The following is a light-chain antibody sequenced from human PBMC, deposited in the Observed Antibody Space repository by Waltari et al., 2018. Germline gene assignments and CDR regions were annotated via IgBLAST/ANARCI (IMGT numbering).Light chain of an antibody. Sequence: SSEPTQDPAVSVAMGQTVRITCQGDSLRSYYARWYQQRPGQAPILVMYDKNNRPSGVPDRFSGSSSDDAASLTITGAQAEDEGSYYCHSRDGSGVGGSFGGGTKLTVL. V-gene: IGLV3-19*01. J-gene: IGLJ2*01. CDR2: DKN. CDR1: SLRSYY. CDR3: HSRDGSGVGGS.